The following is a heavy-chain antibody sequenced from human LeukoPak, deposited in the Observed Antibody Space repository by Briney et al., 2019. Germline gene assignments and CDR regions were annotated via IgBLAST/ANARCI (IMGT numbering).Heavy chain of an antibody. V-gene: IGHV4-38-2*02. D-gene: IGHD6-13*01. CDR2: FYHGGST. Sequence: LETLSLTCTVSGYSISAISNWGWIRQSPGKGLEWIGSFYHGGSTYYNPSLRSRVTISVDTSKNQFSLKLTSVTAADTAVYYCQGGSSWYKIDYWGQGTLVTVSS. CDR1: GYSISAISN. J-gene: IGHJ4*02. CDR3: QGGSSWYKIDY.